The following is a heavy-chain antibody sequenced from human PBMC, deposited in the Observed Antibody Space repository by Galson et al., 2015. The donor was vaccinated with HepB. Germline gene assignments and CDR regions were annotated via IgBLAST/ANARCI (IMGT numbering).Heavy chain of an antibody. CDR1: GFTFSNAW. D-gene: IGHD2-2*01. CDR2: IKSKTDGGTT. CDR3: TTGGLGYCSSTSCYLRWTSSNSGFDY. J-gene: IGHJ4*02. Sequence: SLRLSCAASGFTFSNAWMNWVRQAPGKGLEWVGRIKSKTDGGTTDHAAPVKGRFTISRDDSKNTLYLQMNSLKTEDTAVYYCTTGGLGYCSSTSCYLRWTSSNSGFDYWGQGTLVTVSS. V-gene: IGHV3-15*07.